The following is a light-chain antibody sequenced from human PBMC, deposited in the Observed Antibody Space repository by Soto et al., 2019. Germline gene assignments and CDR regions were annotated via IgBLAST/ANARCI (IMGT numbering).Light chain of an antibody. J-gene: IGKJ4*01. Sequence: EIVLTQSPGTLSLSPGERATLSCRASQSVSSSSYLAWYQQKPGQAPRLLIYGASSSATGIPDRFSGSASAKDFTLTISSLQSEDLATYYCQQTDSFPLTFGGGTKVEIK. CDR1: QSVSSSSY. CDR3: QQTDSFPLT. CDR2: GAS. V-gene: IGKV3-20*01.